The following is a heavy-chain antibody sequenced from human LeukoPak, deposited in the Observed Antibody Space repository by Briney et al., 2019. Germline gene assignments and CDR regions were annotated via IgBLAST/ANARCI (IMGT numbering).Heavy chain of an antibody. CDR1: GGTLSSYT. Sequence: ASVKVSCKASGGTLSSYTISWVRQAPGQGLEWMGRIIPILGIANYAQKFQGRVTITADKSTSTAYMELSSLRSEDTAVYYCARAYYYDSSGYFELDYWGQGTLVTVSS. CDR3: ARAYYYDSSGYFELDY. D-gene: IGHD3-22*01. CDR2: IIPILGIA. V-gene: IGHV1-69*02. J-gene: IGHJ4*02.